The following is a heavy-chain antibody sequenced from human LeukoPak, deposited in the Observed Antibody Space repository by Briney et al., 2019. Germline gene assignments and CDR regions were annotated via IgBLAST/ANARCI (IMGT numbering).Heavy chain of an antibody. J-gene: IGHJ6*02. CDR2: MNPNSGNT. D-gene: IGHD3-3*01. CDR3: ARASRGVRAGFLEWLYPTGYYGMDV. CDR1: GYTFTGYY. V-gene: IGHV1-8*02. Sequence: GASVKVSCKASGYTFTGYYMHWVRQAPGQGLEWMGWMNPNSGNTGYAQKFQGRVTMTRNTSISTAYMELSSLRSEDTAVYYCARASRGVRAGFLEWLYPTGYYGMDVWGQGTTVTVSS.